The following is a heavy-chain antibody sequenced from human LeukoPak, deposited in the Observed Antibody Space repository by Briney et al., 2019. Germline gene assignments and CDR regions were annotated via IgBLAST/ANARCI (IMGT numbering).Heavy chain of an antibody. CDR2: VSYDGRNK. Sequence: GGSLRLSCAASGFTFSTYAMHWVRQVPGKGLEWVAVVSYDGRNKYYADSVRGRFTISRDNSKNMLYVQMNSLRAEDTAVYYCASHERGDDYGDYHLGYWGQGTLVTVSS. CDR1: GFTFSTYA. CDR3: ASHERGDDYGDYHLGY. J-gene: IGHJ4*02. D-gene: IGHD4-17*01. V-gene: IGHV3-30*03.